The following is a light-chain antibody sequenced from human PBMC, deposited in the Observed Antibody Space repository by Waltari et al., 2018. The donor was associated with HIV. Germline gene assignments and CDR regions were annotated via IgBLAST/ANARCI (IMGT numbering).Light chain of an antibody. J-gene: IGLJ3*02. CDR1: SSDVGDYNF. Sequence: QSALTQPHSVSGSPGQSVPLSCTGPSSDVGDYNFASWYQRHPRQAPKLMIYDVTKRPSGVPDRFSGSKSGNTASLTISGLQAEDDAEYYCCSYAGTWLFGGGTKLTVL. CDR3: CSYAGTWL. V-gene: IGLV2-11*01. CDR2: DVT.